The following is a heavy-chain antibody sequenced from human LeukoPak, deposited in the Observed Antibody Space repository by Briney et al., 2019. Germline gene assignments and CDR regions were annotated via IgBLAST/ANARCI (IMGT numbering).Heavy chain of an antibody. V-gene: IGHV4-34*01. CDR3: ARAEVGAVDY. CDR1: GGSFSGYY. CDR2: INHRGST. Sequence: KPSETLSLTCAVYGGSFSGYYWSWIRQPPGKGLEWIGEINHRGSTNYNPSLKSRVTISVDTSKNQFSLKLSSVTAADTAVYYCARAEVGAVDYWGQGTLVTVSS. J-gene: IGHJ4*02. D-gene: IGHD1-26*01.